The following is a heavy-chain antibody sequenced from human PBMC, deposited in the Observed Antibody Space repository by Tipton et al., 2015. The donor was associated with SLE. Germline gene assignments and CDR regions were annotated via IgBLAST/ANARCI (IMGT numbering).Heavy chain of an antibody. V-gene: IGHV1-8*01. CDR3: ARVDSGRGGGGFDY. J-gene: IGHJ4*02. CDR1: GYTFTSYD. Sequence: QSGPEVKRPGASVKVSCKTSGYTFTSYDINWVRQATGQGLEWMGWMNPNSGNTGYAQKLQGRVTMTRSSSISTAYMELSSLRSEDTAVYYCARVDSGRGGGGFDYWGQGTLVTVSS. CDR2: MNPNSGNT. D-gene: IGHD3-16*01.